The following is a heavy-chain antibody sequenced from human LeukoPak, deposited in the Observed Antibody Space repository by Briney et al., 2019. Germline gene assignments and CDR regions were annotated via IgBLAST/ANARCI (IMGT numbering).Heavy chain of an antibody. CDR3: ARAVSGYDYLLYYYYRDV. CDR2: INPNSGGT. Sequence: ASVKVSCKASGYTFTGYYMHWVRQAPGQGLEWMGWINPNSGGTNYAQKFQGRVTMTRDTSISTAYMELSRLRSDDTAVYYCARAVSGYDYLLYYYYRDVWGKGTTVTVSS. J-gene: IGHJ6*03. V-gene: IGHV1-2*02. D-gene: IGHD5-12*01. CDR1: GYTFTGYY.